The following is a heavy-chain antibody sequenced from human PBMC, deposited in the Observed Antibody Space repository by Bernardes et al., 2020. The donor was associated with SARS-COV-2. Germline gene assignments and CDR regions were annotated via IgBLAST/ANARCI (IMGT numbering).Heavy chain of an antibody. D-gene: IGHD2-2*01. Sequence: GGSLRLSCAASGFTFSSYAMHWVRQAPGKGLEWVAVISYDGSNKYYADSVKGRFTISRDNSKNTLYLQMNSLRAEDTAVYYCARVGGVPAADNYYYYGMDVWGQGTTVTVSS. CDR1: GFTFSSYA. CDR3: ARVGGVPAADNYYYYGMDV. V-gene: IGHV3-30-3*01. CDR2: ISYDGSNK. J-gene: IGHJ6*02.